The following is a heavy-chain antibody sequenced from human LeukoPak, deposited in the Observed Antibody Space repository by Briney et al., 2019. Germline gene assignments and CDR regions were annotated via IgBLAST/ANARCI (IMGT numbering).Heavy chain of an antibody. J-gene: IGHJ4*02. CDR3: ATDVPRIPMGPLRD. Sequence: ASVKVSCKVSGYTLTELSMHWVRQAPGKGLEWVGGFDPEDGETIYAQKFQGRVTMTEDTSTDTAYMELSSLRSEDTAVYYCATDVPRIPMGPLRDWGQGTLVTVSS. CDR1: GYTLTELS. CDR2: FDPEDGET. V-gene: IGHV1-24*01. D-gene: IGHD5-18*01.